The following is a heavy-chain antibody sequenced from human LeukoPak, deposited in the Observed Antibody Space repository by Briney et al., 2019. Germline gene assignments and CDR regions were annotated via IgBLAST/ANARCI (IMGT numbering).Heavy chain of an antibody. D-gene: IGHD3-9*01. V-gene: IGHV4-59*12. J-gene: IGHJ4*02. CDR3: VRVLTGSQSDH. CDR2: IYDSGST. CDR1: GGSISSYY. Sequence: SETLSLTCTVSGGSISSYYWSWIRQPPGKGLEWIGYIYDSGSTNYNPSLKSRVTISVDTSKNQFSLKLDSMTAADSAVYYCVRVLTGSQSDHWGQGTLVTVSS.